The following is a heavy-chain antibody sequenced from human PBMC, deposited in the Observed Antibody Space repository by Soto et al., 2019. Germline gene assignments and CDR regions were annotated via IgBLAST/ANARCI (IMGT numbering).Heavy chain of an antibody. CDR3: SKGSVFGVVISTDAFDI. CDR1: GDSVSSNSAA. Sequence: SQTLSLTCAISGDSVSSNSAAWNWIRQSPSRGLEWLGRTYYRSKWYNDYAVSVKSRITINPDTSKNQFSLQLNSVTPEDTAVYYCSKGSVFGVVISTDAFDIWGQGTIVTVSS. D-gene: IGHD3-3*01. CDR2: TYYRSKWYN. J-gene: IGHJ3*02. V-gene: IGHV6-1*01.